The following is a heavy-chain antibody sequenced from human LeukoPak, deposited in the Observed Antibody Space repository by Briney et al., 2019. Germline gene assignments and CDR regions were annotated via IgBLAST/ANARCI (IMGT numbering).Heavy chain of an antibody. CDR3: ARHQPSLRYFDWLFFGDY. CDR2: IYYSGST. J-gene: IGHJ4*02. CDR1: GGSISSYY. Sequence: SETLSLTCTVSGGSISSYYWGWIRQPPGKGLEWIGSIYYSGSTYYNPSLKSRVTISVDTSKNQFSLKLSSVTAADTAVYYCARHQPSLRYFDWLFFGDYWGQGTLVTVSS. D-gene: IGHD3-9*01. V-gene: IGHV4-39*01.